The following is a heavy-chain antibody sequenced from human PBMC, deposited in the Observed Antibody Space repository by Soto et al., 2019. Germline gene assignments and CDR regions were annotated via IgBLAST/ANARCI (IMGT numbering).Heavy chain of an antibody. J-gene: IGHJ4*02. D-gene: IGHD3-16*02. CDR1: GDSISSSSYY. V-gene: IGHV4-39*01. CDR3: ARHRLYDYVWGNYHYTFDY. Sequence: SETLSLTCTVSGDSISSSSYYWGWIRQPPGKGLEWIGSTLHYSGTTYYNPSLKSRVTLSVDTSKNQFSLRLDSATAADTAVYFCARHRLYDYVWGNYHYTFDYWGQGTLVTVSS. CDR2: TLHYSGTT.